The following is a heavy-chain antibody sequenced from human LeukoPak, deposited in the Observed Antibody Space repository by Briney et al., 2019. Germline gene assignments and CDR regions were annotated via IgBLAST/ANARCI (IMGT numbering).Heavy chain of an antibody. V-gene: IGHV1-69*06. CDR2: IIPIFGTA. CDR3: ARDLEETFDY. CDR1: GGTFSSYA. J-gene: IGHJ4*02. Sequence: AASVKVSCKASGGTFSSYAISWVRQAPGQGLEWMGGIIPIFGTANYAQKFQGRVTITADKSTSTAYMELSSLRSEDTAVYYCARDLEETFDYWGQGTLVTVSS.